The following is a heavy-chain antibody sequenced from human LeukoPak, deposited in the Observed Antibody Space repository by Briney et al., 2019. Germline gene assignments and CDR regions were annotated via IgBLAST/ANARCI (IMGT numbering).Heavy chain of an antibody. D-gene: IGHD2-15*01. Sequence: PGGSLRLSCAASGFTFSSYGMHWVRQAPGKGLEWVAVIWYDGSNKYYADSVKGRFTISRDNSKNTLYLQMNSLRAEDTAVYYCARDKGAQDGMDVWGQGTTVTVSS. CDR1: GFTFSSYG. CDR2: IWYDGSNK. J-gene: IGHJ6*02. V-gene: IGHV3-33*08. CDR3: ARDKGAQDGMDV.